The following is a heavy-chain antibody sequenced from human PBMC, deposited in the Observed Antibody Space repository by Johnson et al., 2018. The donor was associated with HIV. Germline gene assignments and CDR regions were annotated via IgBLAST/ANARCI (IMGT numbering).Heavy chain of an antibody. Sequence: MQLVESGGGVVQPGRSVRLSCAASGLSFSSYGMEWVRQAPGKGLEWVAVISYDGSNKYYADSVKVRFTISRYNSKNTLHLQMNSLRAEDTAVYYCAKGTHYSDSSGYWSNDAFDIWGQGTRVTVSS. J-gene: IGHJ3*02. CDR2: ISYDGSNK. CDR3: AKGTHYSDSSGYWSNDAFDI. V-gene: IGHV3-30*18. D-gene: IGHD3-22*01. CDR1: GLSFSSYG.